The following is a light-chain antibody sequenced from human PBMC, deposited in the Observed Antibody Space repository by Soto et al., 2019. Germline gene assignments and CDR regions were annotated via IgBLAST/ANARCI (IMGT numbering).Light chain of an antibody. CDR2: EVS. Sequence: QSALTQPPSASGSPGQSVTISCTGTSSDVGSYNYVSWYQQHPGKALKLMIYEVSKRPSGVPDRFSGSKSGNTASLTVSGLQAEDEADYYCSSYAGSNNWVFGGGTKLTVL. CDR1: SSDVGSYNY. CDR3: SSYAGSNNWV. J-gene: IGLJ3*02. V-gene: IGLV2-8*01.